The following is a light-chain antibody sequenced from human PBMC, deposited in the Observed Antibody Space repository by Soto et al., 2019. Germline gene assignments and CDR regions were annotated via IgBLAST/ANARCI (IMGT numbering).Light chain of an antibody. V-gene: IGKV3-15*01. J-gene: IGKJ3*01. CDR2: GAS. CDR3: QQYNNWPFT. Sequence: EIVMSQSPATLSVSPGERATLSCRASQSVSSNLAWYQQKPGQAPRLLIYGASTRATGIPARFSGSGSGTEFTLTISSLHSEDFAVYYCQQYNNWPFTFGPGPNVDIK. CDR1: QSVSSN.